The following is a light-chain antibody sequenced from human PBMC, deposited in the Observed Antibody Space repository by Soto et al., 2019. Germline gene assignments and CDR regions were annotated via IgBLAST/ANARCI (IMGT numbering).Light chain of an antibody. Sequence: FMLTQPHSVSESPGKTVTISCTGSGGTVASNYVQWYQQRPGSAPTAVMYEDSRRPSGVPDRFSGSIDSSSNSASLTISELKTEDEADYYCQSYDDTSSWVFGGGTKLTVL. CDR1: GGTVASNY. V-gene: IGLV6-57*02. CDR3: QSYDDTSSWV. J-gene: IGLJ3*02. CDR2: EDS.